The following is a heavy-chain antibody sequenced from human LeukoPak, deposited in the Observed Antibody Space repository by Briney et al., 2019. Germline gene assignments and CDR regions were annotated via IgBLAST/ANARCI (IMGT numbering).Heavy chain of an antibody. J-gene: IGHJ4*02. D-gene: IGHD3-10*01. CDR2: TRNKADNYTT. V-gene: IGHV3-72*01. CDR3: ALDSGLSY. Sequence: GGSLRLSCAASGFSFSDHYMDWVRQAPGKGLEWVGRTRNKADNYTTEYAASVKGRFTISRDDSKKSLYLQMNSLKTEDTAVYYCALDSGLSYWGQAALVTVSS. CDR1: GFSFSDHY.